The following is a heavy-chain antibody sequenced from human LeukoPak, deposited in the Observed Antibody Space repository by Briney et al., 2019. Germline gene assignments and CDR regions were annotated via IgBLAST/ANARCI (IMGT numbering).Heavy chain of an antibody. V-gene: IGHV1-18*01. CDR3: ARGFVFGRYAPPRPPPPVYYFDY. CDR1: GFTFTSYG. J-gene: IGHJ4*02. D-gene: IGHD3-16*01. CDR2: ISAYNGNT. Sequence: GASVKVSCKASGFTFTSYGISWVRQAPGQGLEWMGWISAYNGNTNYAQKLQGRVTMTTDTSTSKAYMGLRSLGSDDPGVYYCARGFVFGRYAPPRPPPPVYYFDYWGQGTLVTVSS.